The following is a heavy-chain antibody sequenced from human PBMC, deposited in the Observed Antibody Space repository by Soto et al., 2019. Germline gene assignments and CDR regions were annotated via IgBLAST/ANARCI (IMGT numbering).Heavy chain of an antibody. CDR2: ISSSGNI. Sequence: SETLSLTCTVSGASISSGDFYWSWVRQPPGKGLEWIGFISSSGNIKSSPSLKSRVTISLDTSKNQFSLKLSSVTDADTAVYYCVRALGSRFMEWPRFDTWGQGTLVTVSS. CDR1: GASISSGDFY. J-gene: IGHJ5*02. V-gene: IGHV4-30-4*01. CDR3: VRALGSRFMEWPRFDT. D-gene: IGHD3-3*01.